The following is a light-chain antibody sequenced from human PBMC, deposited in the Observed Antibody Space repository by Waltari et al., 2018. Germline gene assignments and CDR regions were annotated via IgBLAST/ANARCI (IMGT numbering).Light chain of an antibody. CDR3: QQYNSTPRT. Sequence: DIVMTQSPDSLAVSLGERATLHCKSSQGLLYSPMHKHYVAWYQKKPGQPPKLLMYWASSRESGVPARFSASGSGTDFTLTISSLQSEDVAVYYCQQYNSTPRTFGQGTKVEIK. V-gene: IGKV4-1*01. J-gene: IGKJ1*01. CDR1: QGLLYSPMHKHY. CDR2: WAS.